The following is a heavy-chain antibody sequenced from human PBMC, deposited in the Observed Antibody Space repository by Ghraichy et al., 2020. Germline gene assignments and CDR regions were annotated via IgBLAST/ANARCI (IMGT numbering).Heavy chain of an antibody. J-gene: IGHJ4*01. Sequence: GSLRLSCAASEFTFSSYSMNWVRQAPGKGLEWVSSISGSGYYIYYADSVKGRFTVSRDNAKNSLSLQMNSLRAEETAVYYCARETSSQGFDYWGHGTLVSVSS. CDR1: EFTFSSYS. V-gene: IGHV3-21*01. CDR3: ARETSSQGFDY. D-gene: IGHD6-13*01. CDR2: ISGSGYYI.